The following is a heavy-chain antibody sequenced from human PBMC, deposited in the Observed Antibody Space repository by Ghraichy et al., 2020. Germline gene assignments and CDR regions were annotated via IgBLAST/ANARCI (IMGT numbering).Heavy chain of an antibody. CDR1: GGSIRSYY. CDR2: IYTSGST. J-gene: IGHJ5*02. V-gene: IGHV4-4*07. D-gene: IGHD3-22*01. Sequence: SETLSLTCTVSGGSIRSYYWSWIRQPAGKGLEWIGRIYTSGSTNYNPSLKSRVTMSVDTSKNQFSLKLSSVTAADTAVYYCARDEGGGYYDSSGRTWFDPWGQGTLVTVSS. CDR3: ARDEGGGYYDSSGRTWFDP.